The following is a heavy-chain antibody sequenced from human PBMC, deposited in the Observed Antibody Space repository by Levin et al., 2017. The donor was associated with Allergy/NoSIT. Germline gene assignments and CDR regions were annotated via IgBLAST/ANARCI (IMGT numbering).Heavy chain of an antibody. CDR2: ISYDGSNK. Sequence: SCAASGFTFSSYAMHWVRQAPGKGLEWVAVISYDGSNKYYADSVKGRFTISRDNSKNTLYLQMNSLRAEDTAVYYCARESGGTGYDYWGQGTLVTVSS. CDR1: GFTFSSYA. V-gene: IGHV3-30-3*01. J-gene: IGHJ4*02. D-gene: IGHD1-1*01. CDR3: ARESGGTGYDY.